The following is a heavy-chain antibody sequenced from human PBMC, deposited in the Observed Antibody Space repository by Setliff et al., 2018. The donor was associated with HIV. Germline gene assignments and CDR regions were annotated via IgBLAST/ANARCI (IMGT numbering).Heavy chain of an antibody. Sequence: GESLKISCQASGYSFTNYWIGWVRQMPGKGLEWIGVIYPGDFVTRYGPSFQGQVFISADRSITTAYLQWDSLKALDTAMYYCTRRRRAPGIEDLEAYWGQGTLVTVS. V-gene: IGHV5-51*01. CDR1: GYSFTNYW. D-gene: IGHD1-26*01. CDR2: IYPGDFVT. J-gene: IGHJ4*02. CDR3: TRRRRAPGIEDLEAY.